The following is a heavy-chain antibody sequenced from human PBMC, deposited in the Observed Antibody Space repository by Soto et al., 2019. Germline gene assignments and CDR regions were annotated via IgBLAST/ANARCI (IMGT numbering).Heavy chain of an antibody. CDR2: ISWNSGSI. CDR3: AKDMGESSSRFIVVVPAATGFDY. D-gene: IGHD2-2*01. V-gene: IGHV3-9*01. J-gene: IGHJ4*02. CDR1: GFTFDDYA. Sequence: GGSLRLSCAASGFTFDDYAMHWVRQAPGKGLEWVSGISWNSGSIGYADSVKGRFTISRDNAKNSLYLQMNSLRAEDTALYYCAKDMGESSSRFIVVVPAATGFDYWGQGTLVTVSS.